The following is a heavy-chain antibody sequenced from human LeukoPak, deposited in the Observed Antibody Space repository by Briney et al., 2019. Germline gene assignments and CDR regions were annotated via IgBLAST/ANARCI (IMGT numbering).Heavy chain of an antibody. CDR2: INPSGGST. V-gene: IGHV1-46*01. CDR1: GYTFTSYY. D-gene: IGHD4-17*01. CDR3: ARDVHGDYGSGWFDP. Sequence: ASVKVSCKASGYTFTSYYMHWMRQAPGQGLEWMGIINPSGGSTSYAQKFQGRVTITKDESTRTVYLELTSLTSDDTAVYYCARDVHGDYGSGWFDPWGQGTPVSVSS. J-gene: IGHJ5*02.